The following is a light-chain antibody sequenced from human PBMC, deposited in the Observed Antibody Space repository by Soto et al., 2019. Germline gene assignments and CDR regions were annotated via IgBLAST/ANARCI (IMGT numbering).Light chain of an antibody. CDR3: SSHTSSSTI. CDR2: EVS. Sequence: QSALTQPASVSGSPGQSITISCTGTSSDVGGSNYVSWYQQLPGKAPKLMIFEVSNRPSGVSNRFSGSKSGNTASLTISRLQAEDEADYYCSSHTSSSTIFGGGTKLTVL. V-gene: IGLV2-14*01. CDR1: SSDVGGSNY. J-gene: IGLJ2*01.